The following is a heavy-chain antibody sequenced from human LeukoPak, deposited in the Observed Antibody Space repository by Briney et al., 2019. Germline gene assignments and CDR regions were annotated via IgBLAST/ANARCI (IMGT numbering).Heavy chain of an antibody. CDR1: GYSISSGYY. V-gene: IGHV4-38-2*01. Sequence: SETLSLTCAVSGYSISSGYYWGWIRQPPGKGLEWIGSIYHSGSTYYNPSLKSRVTISVDTSKNQFSLKLSSVTAADTAVYYCARHASGYQLNWLDPWGQGTLVTVSS. D-gene: IGHD2-2*01. J-gene: IGHJ5*02. CDR3: ARHASGYQLNWLDP. CDR2: IYHSGST.